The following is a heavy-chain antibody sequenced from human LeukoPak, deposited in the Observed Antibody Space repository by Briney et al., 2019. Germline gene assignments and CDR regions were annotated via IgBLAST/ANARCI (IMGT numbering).Heavy chain of an antibody. CDR3: ARDTGGDRGY. CDR2: ISYDGSNK. CDR1: GFTFSTFA. V-gene: IGHV3-30*04. Sequence: GGSLRLSCAASGFTFSTFAMHWVRQAPGKGLEWVAVISYDGSNKYYADSVKGRFTISRDNSKNTLYLQMNSLRAEDTAVYYCARDTGGDRGYWGQGTLVTVSS. J-gene: IGHJ4*02. D-gene: IGHD2-8*02.